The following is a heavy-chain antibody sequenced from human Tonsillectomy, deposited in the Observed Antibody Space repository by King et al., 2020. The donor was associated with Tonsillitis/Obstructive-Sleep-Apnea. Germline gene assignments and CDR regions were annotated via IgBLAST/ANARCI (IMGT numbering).Heavy chain of an antibody. Sequence: VQLVESGGGLVKPGGSLRLSCAVSGFTFSDYYMTWIRQAPGKGLEWVSYISSGITYTYYAESVQGRFTISRDNTKNSLYLQMSSLRAEDTAVYYCVKSLFPRMDTAMVTLEVDGFDKWGQGTMVSVSS. J-gene: IGHJ3*02. D-gene: IGHD5-18*01. CDR1: GFTFSDYY. V-gene: IGHV3-11*05. CDR3: VKSLFPRMDTAMVTLEVDGFDK. CDR2: ISSGITYT.